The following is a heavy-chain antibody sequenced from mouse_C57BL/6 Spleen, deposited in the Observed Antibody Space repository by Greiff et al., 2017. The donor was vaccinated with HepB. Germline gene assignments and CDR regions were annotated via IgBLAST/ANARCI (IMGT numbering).Heavy chain of an antibody. J-gene: IGHJ4*01. D-gene: IGHD2-4*01. V-gene: IGHV5-16*01. CDR1: GFTFSDYY. CDR3: AREGYYDYDYYAMDY. CDR2: INYDGSST. Sequence: EVHLVESEGGLVQPGSSMKLSCTASGFTFSDYYMAWVRQVPEKGLEWVANINYDGSSTYYLDSLKSRFIISRDNAKNILYLQMSSLKSEDTATYYCAREGYYDYDYYAMDYWGQGTSVTVSS.